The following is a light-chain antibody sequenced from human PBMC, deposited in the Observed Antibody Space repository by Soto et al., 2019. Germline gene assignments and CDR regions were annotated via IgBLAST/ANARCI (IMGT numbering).Light chain of an antibody. J-gene: IGLJ1*01. Sequence: QSVLTQPPSVSGAPGQRVTISCTGSSSNIGAGYDVHWYQQLPGTAPKLLIYGNNNRPSGVPDRFSGSKSGTSASLAITGLQAEDEADYYCQSYDSSLNNYVFGTRTKLTVL. CDR1: SSNIGAGYD. CDR3: QSYDSSLNNYV. V-gene: IGLV1-40*01. CDR2: GNN.